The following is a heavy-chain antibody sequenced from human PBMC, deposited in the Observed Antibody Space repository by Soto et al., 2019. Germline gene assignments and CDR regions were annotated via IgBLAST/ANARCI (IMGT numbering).Heavy chain of an antibody. CDR2: ISGSGGSR. D-gene: IGHD5-18*01. CDR3: AKNATAEWIHYYSPTAA. V-gene: IGHV3-23*01. J-gene: IGHJ6*02. CDR1: GFNFSSFA. Sequence: EVQLLESGGGLVQPGGSLRLSCSGSGFNFSSFAMNWVRQAPGKGLEWVSTISGSGGSRFYADSVKGRFTLTRDNSKDTVYLQMNSLLVEEPAFNYCAKNATAEWIHYYSPTAAWGRGTPVTVSS.